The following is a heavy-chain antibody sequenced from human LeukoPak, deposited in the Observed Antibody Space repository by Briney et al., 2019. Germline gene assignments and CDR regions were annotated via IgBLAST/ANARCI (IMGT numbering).Heavy chain of an antibody. D-gene: IGHD3-22*01. CDR2: INPSGGST. J-gene: IGHJ4*02. CDR3: ARDVASSGYYWD. V-gene: IGHV1-46*01. CDR1: GYTFTNYY. Sequence: ASVKVSRKTSGYTFTNYYMHWVRQAPGQGLEWMGIINPSGGSTSYAQKFQGRVTMTRDTSTSTVYMELSSLRSEDTAVYYCARDVASSGYYWDWGQGTLVTVSS.